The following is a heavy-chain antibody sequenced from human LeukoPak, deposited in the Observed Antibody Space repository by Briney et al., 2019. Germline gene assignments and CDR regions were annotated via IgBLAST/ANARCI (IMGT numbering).Heavy chain of an antibody. CDR3: AKVDCGGDCYSSRRSRPYYFDY. Sequence: QTGGSLRLSCAASGFTFSSYAMSWVRQAPGKGLEWVSAISGSGGSTYYADSVKGRFTIPRDNSKNTLYLQMNSLRAEDTAVYYCAKVDCGGDCYSSRRSRPYYFDYWGQGTLVTVSS. V-gene: IGHV3-23*01. D-gene: IGHD2-21*02. J-gene: IGHJ4*02. CDR1: GFTFSSYA. CDR2: ISGSGGST.